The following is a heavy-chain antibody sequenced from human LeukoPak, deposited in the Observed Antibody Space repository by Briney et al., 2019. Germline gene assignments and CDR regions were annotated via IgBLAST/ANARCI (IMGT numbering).Heavy chain of an antibody. CDR2: IYYSGST. V-gene: IGHV4-31*03. J-gene: IGHJ4*02. CDR3: ARMKRISSGTLDY. D-gene: IGHD2-15*01. Sequence: SQTLSLTCNVSGGSISSGGYYWSWIRQHPGKGLEWIGYIYYSGSTYYNPSLKSRVTISVDKSKNQFSLRLTSVTAADTAVYYCARMKRISSGTLDYWGQGALVTVFS. CDR1: GGSISSGGYY.